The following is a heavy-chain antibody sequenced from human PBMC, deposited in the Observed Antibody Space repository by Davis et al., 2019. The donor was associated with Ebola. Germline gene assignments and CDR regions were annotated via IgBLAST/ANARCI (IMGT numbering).Heavy chain of an antibody. CDR1: RGSIRNDY. V-gene: IGHV4-59*08. CDR2: ISYTGST. J-gene: IGHJ5*02. Sequence: SETLSLTRPVPRGSIRNDYWSWIRQPPGEGLGWIGYISYTGSTNYNPSLKSRVTISVDTSKNQVSLKLSSVTAADTAVYYCARLYYGSGSYYNWFDPWGQGTLVTVSS. D-gene: IGHD3-10*01. CDR3: ARLYYGSGSYYNWFDP.